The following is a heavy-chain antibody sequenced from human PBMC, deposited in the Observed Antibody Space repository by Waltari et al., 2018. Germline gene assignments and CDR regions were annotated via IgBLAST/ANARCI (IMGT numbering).Heavy chain of an antibody. J-gene: IGHJ4*02. CDR1: GGSFSGYY. CDR2: INHSGST. D-gene: IGHD6-19*01. Sequence: QVQLQQWGAGLLKPSETLSLTCAVYGGSFSGYYWSWIRQPPGKGLEWIGEINHSGSTNYNPSLKSRVTISVDTSKNQFSLKLSSVTAADTAVYYCARVRAVAGPFDCWGQGTLVTVSS. V-gene: IGHV4-34*01. CDR3: ARVRAVAGPFDC.